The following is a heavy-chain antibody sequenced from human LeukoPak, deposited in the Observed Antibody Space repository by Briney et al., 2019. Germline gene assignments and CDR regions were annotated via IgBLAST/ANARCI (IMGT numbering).Heavy chain of an antibody. CDR2: ISSSSSTI. CDR1: GFTFSSYS. V-gene: IGHV3-48*02. J-gene: IGHJ5*02. Sequence: PGGSLRLSCAASGFTFSSYSVNWVRQAPGKGLEWVSYISSSSSTIYYADSVKGRFTISRDNAKNSLYLQMNSLRDEDTAVYYCAREAPRKAYWFDPWGQGTLVTVSS. CDR3: AREAPRKAYWFDP.